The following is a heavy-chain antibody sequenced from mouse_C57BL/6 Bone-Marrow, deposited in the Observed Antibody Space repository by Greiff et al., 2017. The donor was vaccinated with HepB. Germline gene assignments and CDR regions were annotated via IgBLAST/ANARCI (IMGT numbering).Heavy chain of an antibody. CDR3: AYYGYDYAMDY. CDR1: GYAFSSSW. Sequence: QVQLQQSGPELVKPGASVKISCKASGYAFSSSWMNWVKQRPGKGLEWIGRIYPGDGDTNYNGKFKGKATLTADKSSSTAYMQLSSLTSEDSAVYFCAYYGYDYAMDYWGQGTSVTVSS. V-gene: IGHV1-82*01. J-gene: IGHJ4*01. CDR2: IYPGDGDT. D-gene: IGHD2-2*01.